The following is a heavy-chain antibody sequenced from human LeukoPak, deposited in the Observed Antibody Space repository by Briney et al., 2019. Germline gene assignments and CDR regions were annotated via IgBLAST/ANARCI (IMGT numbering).Heavy chain of an antibody. V-gene: IGHV4-30-4*08. CDR2: IHYSGST. CDR1: GGSISSGDYY. CDR3: ARALAVDHEGHYFDY. Sequence: SETLSLTCTVSGGSISSGDYYWSWIRQPPGKGLEWIGYIHYSGSTYYNPSLKSRVTISVDTSKNQVSLKLSSVTAADTAVYYCARALAVDHEGHYFDYWGQGTLVTVSS. J-gene: IGHJ4*02. D-gene: IGHD1-14*01.